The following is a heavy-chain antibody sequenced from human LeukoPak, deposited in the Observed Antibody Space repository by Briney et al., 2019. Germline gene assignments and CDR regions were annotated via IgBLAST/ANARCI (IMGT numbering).Heavy chain of an antibody. CDR3: ARFGGSYYWFAP. J-gene: IGHJ5*02. D-gene: IGHD1-26*01. CDR2: MNPNSGNT. Sequence: ASVKVSCKASGYTFTSYDINWVRQATGQGLEWMGWMNPNSGNTGYAQKFQGRVTITRNTSISTAYMELSSLRSEDTAVYYCARFGGSYYWFAPGGQGTLVTVSS. CDR1: GYTFTSYD. V-gene: IGHV1-8*03.